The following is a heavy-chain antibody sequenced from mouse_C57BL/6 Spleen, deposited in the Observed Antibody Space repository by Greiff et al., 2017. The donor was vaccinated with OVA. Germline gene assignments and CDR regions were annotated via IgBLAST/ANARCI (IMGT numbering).Heavy chain of an antibody. CDR2: INPGSGGT. CDR3: ARGDGDYPYAMDY. Sequence: QVQLQQSGAELVRPGTSVKVSCKASGYAFTNYLIEWVKQRPGQGLEWIGVINPGSGGTNYNEKFKGKATLTADRSSSTAYMQLSSLTSEDSAVYFCARGDGDYPYAMDYWGQGTSVTVSS. CDR1: GYAFTNYL. J-gene: IGHJ4*01. V-gene: IGHV1-54*01. D-gene: IGHD2-13*01.